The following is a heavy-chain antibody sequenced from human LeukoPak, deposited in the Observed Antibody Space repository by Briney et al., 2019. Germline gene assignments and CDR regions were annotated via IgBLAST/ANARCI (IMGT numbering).Heavy chain of an antibody. V-gene: IGHV1-18*01. CDR2: ISAYNGNT. D-gene: IGHD6-19*01. CDR1: GYTFTNYG. Sequence: ASVKVSCKASGYTFTNYGISWVRQAPGQGLEWMGWISAYNGNTNYAQKVQGRVTMTTDTSTSTAYMEVRSLRSDDTAVYYCARGLGYSSGWYSDYWGQGTLVTVSS. J-gene: IGHJ4*02. CDR3: ARGLGYSSGWYSDY.